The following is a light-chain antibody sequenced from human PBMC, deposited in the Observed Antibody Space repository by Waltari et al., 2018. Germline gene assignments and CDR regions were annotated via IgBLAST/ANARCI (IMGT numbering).Light chain of an antibody. CDR3: SSQTLDGLVL. V-gene: IGLV2-14*03. Sequence: QSALTQPASVSGSPGQSITISCSGVGSAVGASDSVSWHQHHPGKPPQVIIYDVTNRPSGVSDRFSASKSANTASLTISRLQPEYEADYFCSSQTLDGLVLFGGGTRLTVL. J-gene: IGLJ2*01. CDR2: DVT. CDR1: GSAVGASDS.